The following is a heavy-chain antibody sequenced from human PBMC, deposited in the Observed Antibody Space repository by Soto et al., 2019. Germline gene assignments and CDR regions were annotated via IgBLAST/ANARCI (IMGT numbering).Heavy chain of an antibody. CDR2: INAGNGNA. Sequence: ASVSVSCKAFGYIFNNYAISWVRQAPGQRLEWMGWINAGNGNAKYSRNFQDRVTIIRDTSASTGYMELTSLRSEDTAVYYCASGIDYGELEYWGQGTLVTVSS. V-gene: IGHV1-3*01. CDR3: ASGIDYGELEY. J-gene: IGHJ4*02. D-gene: IGHD4-17*01. CDR1: GYIFNNYA.